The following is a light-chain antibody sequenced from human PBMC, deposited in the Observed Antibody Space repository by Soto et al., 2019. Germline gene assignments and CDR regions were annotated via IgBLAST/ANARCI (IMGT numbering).Light chain of an antibody. V-gene: IGLV2-14*01. Sequence: QSALTQPASVSGSPGQSITISCTGTSSDVGGYNYVSWYQQHPGKAPKLMIYEVSNRPSGVSKRFSGSKSVNTASLTISGLQAEDEADYYCSSYTSSSTLGFGTGTKVTVL. J-gene: IGLJ1*01. CDR2: EVS. CDR3: SSYTSSSTLG. CDR1: SSDVGGYNY.